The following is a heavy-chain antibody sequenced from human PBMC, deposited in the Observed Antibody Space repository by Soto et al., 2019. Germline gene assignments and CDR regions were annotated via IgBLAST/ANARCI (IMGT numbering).Heavy chain of an antibody. D-gene: IGHD2-15*01. CDR1: GYTFTSYD. CDR3: ARGDNVGSPVT. CDR2: MNPNSGNT. J-gene: IGHJ5*02. Sequence: QVQLVQSGAEVKKPGASVKVSCKTSGYTFTSYDINWVRQATGQGLEWMGWMNPNSGNTGYAQKFQGRVSMTRNTSISTVYRELSSVKSEDTAVYFCARGDNVGSPVTWGQGTLVTVSS. V-gene: IGHV1-8*01.